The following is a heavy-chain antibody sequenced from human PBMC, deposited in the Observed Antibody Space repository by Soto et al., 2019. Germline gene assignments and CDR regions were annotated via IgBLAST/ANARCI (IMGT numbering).Heavy chain of an antibody. CDR1: GGSISSYY. CDR3: AREEGASGY. CDR2: IYYSGST. D-gene: IGHD1-26*01. Sequence: SETLPLTCTVSGGSISSYYWSWIRQPPGKGLEWIGYIYYSGSTNYNPSLKSRVTISVDTSKNQFSLKLSSVTAADTAVYYCAREEGASGYWGQGTLVTVSS. V-gene: IGHV4-59*01. J-gene: IGHJ4*02.